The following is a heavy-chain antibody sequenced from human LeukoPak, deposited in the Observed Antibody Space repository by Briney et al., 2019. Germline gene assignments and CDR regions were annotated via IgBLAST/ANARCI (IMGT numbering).Heavy chain of an antibody. CDR3: TKDIGERGYSVY. V-gene: IGHV3-43*02. Sequence: PGGSLRLSCAASGFTFHDYAMHWVRQAPGKGREGVALISGDGGSTYYADSVKGRFTISIDNSKNSLFLQMNSLRTEDTAFYYCTKDIGERGYSVYWGQGTLVTVSS. CDR2: ISGDGGST. D-gene: IGHD5/OR15-5a*01. CDR1: GFTFHDYA. J-gene: IGHJ4*02.